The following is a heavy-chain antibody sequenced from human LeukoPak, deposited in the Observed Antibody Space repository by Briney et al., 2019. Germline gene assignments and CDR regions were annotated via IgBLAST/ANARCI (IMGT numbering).Heavy chain of an antibody. CDR3: ARGSTLIGIVQRGRDYYFDN. CDR1: GFTFDDYG. D-gene: IGHD2/OR15-2a*01. J-gene: IGHJ4*02. Sequence: GGSLRLSRVASGFTFDDYGMSWVRQVPGKGLEWVSGMSWNGGDIAYTDSVRGRFTISRDIARRSLFLQMNSLRPEDTALYYFARGSTLIGIVQRGRDYYFDNWGQGTLVTVSS. V-gene: IGHV3-20*04. CDR2: MSWNGGDI.